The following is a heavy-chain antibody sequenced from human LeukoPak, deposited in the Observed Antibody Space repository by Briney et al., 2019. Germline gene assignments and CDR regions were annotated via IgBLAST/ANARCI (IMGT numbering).Heavy chain of an antibody. Sequence: PGGSLRLSCAASGFSFDANGMSWVRQAPGQGLEWVSSIFQGGGEIHYADSVRGRFTISRDNSKSTLFLQMSSLRAEDTAIYYCATYRQVLLPFESWGQGTLVTVSS. CDR3: ATYRQVLLPFES. CDR1: GFSFDANG. D-gene: IGHD5-18*01. J-gene: IGHJ4*02. V-gene: IGHV3-23*01. CDR2: IFQGGGEI.